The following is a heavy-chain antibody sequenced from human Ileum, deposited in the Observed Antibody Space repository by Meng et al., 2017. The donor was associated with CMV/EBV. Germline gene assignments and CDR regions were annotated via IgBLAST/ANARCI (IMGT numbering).Heavy chain of an antibody. CDR2: MSHDGSEE. Sequence: GGSLRLSCAVSGFTFSTYWMTWVRQAPGKGLEWVVSMSHDGSEEYYLDSVRGRFTVSRDNAQDSVYLQMNSLRVEDTAIYYCVKQLTGSAAWWFDPWGQGTLVTVSS. J-gene: IGHJ5*02. D-gene: IGHD5-24*01. CDR1: GFTFSTYW. CDR3: VKQLTGSAAWWFDP. V-gene: IGHV3-7*01.